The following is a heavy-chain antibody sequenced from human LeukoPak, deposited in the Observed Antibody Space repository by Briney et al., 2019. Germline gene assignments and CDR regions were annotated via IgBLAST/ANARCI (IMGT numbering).Heavy chain of an antibody. J-gene: IGHJ4*02. CDR2: IYYSGST. CDR3: ASLAGDRADDPGVDY. Sequence: SETLSLTCTVSGGSISSSSYYWGWIRQPPGKGLEWIGSIYYSGSTYSNPSLKSRLTISVDTSTNQVSLKLSSVTAADTAVYYCASLAGDRADDPGVDYWGQGTLVTVSS. D-gene: IGHD2-8*02. V-gene: IGHV4-39*01. CDR1: GGSISSSSYY.